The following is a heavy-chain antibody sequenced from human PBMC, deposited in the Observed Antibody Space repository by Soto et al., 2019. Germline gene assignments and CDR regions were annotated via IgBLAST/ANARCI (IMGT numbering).Heavy chain of an antibody. Sequence: QVQLVQSGAEEKKPGASVKVSCKASGYTITSYAMQWVREAPGQRLEWMGWINTGNGNTKYSQKFQGRVTITRDRSASTAYMELSSLRSEDTAVYYCARRGDGMDGWGQGTTVTVSS. D-gene: IGHD3-10*01. CDR1: GYTITSYA. V-gene: IGHV1-3*04. J-gene: IGHJ6*02. CDR2: INTGNGNT. CDR3: ARRGDGMDG.